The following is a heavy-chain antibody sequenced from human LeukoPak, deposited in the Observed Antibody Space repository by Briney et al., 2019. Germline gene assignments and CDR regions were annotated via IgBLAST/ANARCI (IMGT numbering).Heavy chain of an antibody. D-gene: IGHD3-10*01. J-gene: IGHJ4*02. CDR3: ARAAGLYYYGSGSYYDWDY. CDR1: GYTFTSHD. CDR2: MNPNSGNT. V-gene: IGHV1-8*01. Sequence: GASVKVSCKASGYTFTSHDINWVRQATGQGLEWMGWMNPNSGNTGYAQKFQGRVTMTRNTSISTAYMELSSLRSEDTAVYYCARAAGLYYYGSGSYYDWDYWGQGTLVTVSS.